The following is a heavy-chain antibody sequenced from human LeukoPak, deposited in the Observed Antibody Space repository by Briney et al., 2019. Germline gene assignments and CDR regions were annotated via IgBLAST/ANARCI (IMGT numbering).Heavy chain of an antibody. CDR3: AKDSTRYYGVLTVNLREKGALDY. V-gene: IGHV3-21*01. CDR1: GFTFSSYS. Sequence: GGSLRLSCVASGFTFSSYSMNWVRQAPGKGLEWVSSITRSSNYIYYADSVKGRFTISRDNAKNSLYLQMNSLRAEDTAVYYCAKDSTRYYGVLTVNLREKGALDYWGQGTLVTVSS. J-gene: IGHJ4*02. D-gene: IGHD3-9*01. CDR2: ITRSSNYI.